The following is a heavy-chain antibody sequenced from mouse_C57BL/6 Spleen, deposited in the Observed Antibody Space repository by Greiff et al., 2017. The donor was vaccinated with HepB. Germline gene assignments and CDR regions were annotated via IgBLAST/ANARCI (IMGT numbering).Heavy chain of an antibody. D-gene: IGHD2-3*01. CDR2: IYPGDGDT. CDR1: GYAFSSSW. CDR3: ARSYDGYYSYFDY. J-gene: IGHJ2*01. Sequence: VKLMESGPELVKPGASVKISCKASGYAFSSSWMNWVKQRPGKGLEWIGRIYPGDGDTNYNGKFKGKATLTADKSSSTAYMQLSSLTSEDSAVYFCARSYDGYYSYFDYWGQGTTLTVSS. V-gene: IGHV1-82*01.